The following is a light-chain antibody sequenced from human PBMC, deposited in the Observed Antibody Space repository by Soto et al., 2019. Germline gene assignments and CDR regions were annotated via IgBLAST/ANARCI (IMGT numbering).Light chain of an antibody. CDR1: FSNVGINT. V-gene: IGLV1-44*01. Sequence: QSVLTQPPSASGTPGQRVTISCSGSFSNVGINTVNWYQQLPGTAPKLLIYSDNQRPSGVPDRFSGSKSGTSASLAISGLQSEDAADYYCASWDASLNGVVFGGGTKLTVL. J-gene: IGLJ2*01. CDR3: ASWDASLNGVV. CDR2: SDN.